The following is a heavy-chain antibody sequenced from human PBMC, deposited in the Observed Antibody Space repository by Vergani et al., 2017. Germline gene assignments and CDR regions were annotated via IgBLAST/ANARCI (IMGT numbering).Heavy chain of an antibody. Sequence: VQLVESGGGLVQPGGSLRLSCAASGFTTCRFWMICVRQTPGEGLEWVANIKQDESEIYYVDSVKGRFTISRDNAKNSLFLQMNSLRDEDTAVYYCATMWEIIQNLRTDWYFDLWGRGTLVTVSS. CDR2: IKQDESEI. V-gene: IGHV3-7*01. CDR3: ATMWEIIQNLRTDWYFDL. J-gene: IGHJ2*01. D-gene: IGHD1-26*01. CDR1: GFTTCRFW.